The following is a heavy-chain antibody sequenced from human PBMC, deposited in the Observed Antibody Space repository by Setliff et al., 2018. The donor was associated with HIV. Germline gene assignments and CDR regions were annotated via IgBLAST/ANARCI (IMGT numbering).Heavy chain of an antibody. CDR1: GFTFDDYA. D-gene: IGHD2-2*01. J-gene: IGHJ4*02. CDR3: ARESACSSTSCPKVLDY. Sequence: GGSLRLSCVASGFTFDDYAMHWVRQAPGKGPEWVSGINWNSGTIVYADSVKGRFTISRDNAKNSLYLQMNSLRAEDTALYYCARESACSSTSCPKVLDYWGQGTLVTVSS. V-gene: IGHV3-9*01. CDR2: INWNSGTI.